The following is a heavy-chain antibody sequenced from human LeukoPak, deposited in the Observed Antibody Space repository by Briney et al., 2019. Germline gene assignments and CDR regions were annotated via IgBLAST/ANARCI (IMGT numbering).Heavy chain of an antibody. CDR1: GFTFGDHI. CDR3: VRQFAS. CDR2: VSGSGSTV. V-gene: IGHV3-48*01. Sequence: GGSLRLSCAASGFTFGDHIMNWVRLLPGKRLEWVAYVSGSGSTVYYADSVKGRFTVSRDNGKSSLYLQMNSLRVEDTALYYCVRQFASWGQGTLVTVSS. J-gene: IGHJ4*02.